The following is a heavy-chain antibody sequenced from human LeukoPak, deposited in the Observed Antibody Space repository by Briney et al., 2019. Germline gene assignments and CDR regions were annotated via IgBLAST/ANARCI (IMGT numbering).Heavy chain of an antibody. Sequence: GESLKISCKGSGYSFTSYWIGWVRQMPGKGLEWMGIIYPGDSDTRYSPSFQCQVTISADKSISTAYLQWSSLKASDTAMYYCARLNYDSRGYYYNFDYWGQGPLVTVSS. CDR3: ARLNYDSRGYYYNFDY. V-gene: IGHV5-51*01. CDR1: GYSFTSYW. J-gene: IGHJ4*02. D-gene: IGHD3-22*01. CDR2: IYPGDSDT.